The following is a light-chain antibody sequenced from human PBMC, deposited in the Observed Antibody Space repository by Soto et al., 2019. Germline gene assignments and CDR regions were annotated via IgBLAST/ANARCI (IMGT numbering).Light chain of an antibody. Sequence: EVVLTQSPGTLSLSPGERATLSCRASQSVRSNYLAWYQQKPGQAPRLLIHGATTRATGIPARFSGSGSGTEFTLTISSLQSEDFAVYYCQQYGSSSWTFGQGTKVDIK. CDR2: GAT. J-gene: IGKJ1*01. CDR3: QQYGSSSWT. V-gene: IGKV3-20*01. CDR1: QSVRSNY.